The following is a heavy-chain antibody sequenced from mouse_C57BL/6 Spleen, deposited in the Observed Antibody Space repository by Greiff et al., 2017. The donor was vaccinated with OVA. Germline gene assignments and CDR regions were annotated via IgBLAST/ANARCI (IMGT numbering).Heavy chain of an antibody. J-gene: IGHJ4*01. CDR1: GYTFTSYW. Sequence: VQLQQPGAELVKPGASVKLSCKASGYTFTSYWMHWVKQRPGQGLEWIGMIHPNSGSTNYNEKFTSKATLTVDKSSSTAYMQLSSLTSEDSAVYYCARFAFYAMDYWGQGTSVTVSS. CDR2: IHPNSGST. V-gene: IGHV1-64*01. CDR3: ARFAFYAMDY.